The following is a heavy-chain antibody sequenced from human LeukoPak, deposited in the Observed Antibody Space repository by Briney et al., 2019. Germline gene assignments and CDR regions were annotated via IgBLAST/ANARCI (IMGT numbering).Heavy chain of an antibody. D-gene: IGHD1-26*01. CDR2: INQRGST. CDR3: ARVMSGSNRGTFDP. V-gene: IGHV4-34*01. CDR1: GGSFSDYY. Sequence: SETLTLTCAVYGGSFSDYYWSWIRQSPEKGLEWIGEINQRGSTNCNPSLKSRVTISVDTSKNQFSLKLSSVTAADTAVYYCARVMSGSNRGTFDPWGQGTLVTVSS. J-gene: IGHJ5*02.